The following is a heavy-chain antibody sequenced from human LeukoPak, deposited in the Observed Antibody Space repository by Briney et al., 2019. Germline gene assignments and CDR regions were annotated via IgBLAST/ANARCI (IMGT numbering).Heavy chain of an antibody. CDR1: GYSISSGYY. V-gene: IGHV4-61*01. CDR3: ARAPRHYYGSGIPYYMDV. Sequence: SETLSLTCTVSGYSISSGYYWGWIRQPPGKGLEWIGYIYYSGSTNYNPSLKSRVTISVDTSKNQFSLKLSSVTAADTAVYYCARAPRHYYGSGIPYYMDVWGKGTTVTISS. CDR2: IYYSGST. J-gene: IGHJ6*03. D-gene: IGHD3-10*01.